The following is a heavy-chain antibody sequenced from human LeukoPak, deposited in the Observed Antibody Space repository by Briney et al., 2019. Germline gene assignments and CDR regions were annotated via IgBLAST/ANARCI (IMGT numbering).Heavy chain of an antibody. CDR1: GYTFTGYY. V-gene: IGHV1-18*04. CDR2: ISAYNGNT. Sequence: ASVKVSCKASGYTFTGYYMHWVRQAPGQGLEWMGWISAYNGNTNYAQKLQGRVTMTTDTSTSTAYMELRSLRSDDTAVYYCARDYDYVWGTTRAPDYWGQGTLVTVSS. J-gene: IGHJ4*02. CDR3: ARDYDYVWGTTRAPDY. D-gene: IGHD3-16*01.